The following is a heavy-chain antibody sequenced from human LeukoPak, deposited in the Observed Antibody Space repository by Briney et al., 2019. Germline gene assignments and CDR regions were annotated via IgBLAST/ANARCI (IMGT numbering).Heavy chain of an antibody. Sequence: SETLSLTCSVSDGSISNYYCSWIRQPPGKGLEWIGYIYYSGSTTYNPSLKSRVTMSVDTSKNQFSLKLRSVTAADTALYYCARIYNSSQWLAPGDYWGQATLVTVSP. CDR3: ARIYNSSQWLAPGDY. CDR1: DGSISNYY. CDR2: IYYSGST. V-gene: IGHV4-59*01. J-gene: IGHJ4*02. D-gene: IGHD6-19*01.